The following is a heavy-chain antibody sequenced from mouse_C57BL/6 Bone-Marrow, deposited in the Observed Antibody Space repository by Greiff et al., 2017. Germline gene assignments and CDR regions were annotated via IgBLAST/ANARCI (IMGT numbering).Heavy chain of an antibody. CDR3: AREDYYGSSTYYFDY. CDR1: GYTFTDYY. Sequence: EVQLQQSGPELVKPGASVKISCKASGYTFTDYYMNWVKQSHGKSLEWIGDINPNNGGTSYNQKFKGKATLTVDKSSSTAYMERRSLTSEDSAVYYCAREDYYGSSTYYFDYGGQGTTLTVSS. J-gene: IGHJ2*01. D-gene: IGHD1-1*01. CDR2: INPNNGGT. V-gene: IGHV1-26*01.